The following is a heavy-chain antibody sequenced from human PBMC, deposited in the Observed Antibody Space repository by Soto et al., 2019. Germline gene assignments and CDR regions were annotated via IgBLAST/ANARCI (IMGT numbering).Heavy chain of an antibody. CDR2: ISAYNGNT. V-gene: IGHV1-18*01. J-gene: IGHJ4*02. D-gene: IGHD3-22*01. CDR3: ATDISDYYDSSGYIDY. CDR1: GYTFTSYG. Sequence: ASVKVSCKASGYTFTSYGISWVRQAPGQGLEWMGWISAYNGNTNYAQKLQGRVTMTTDTSTSTAYMELRSLRSDDTAVYYCATDISDYYDSSGYIDYWGQGTLVTVSS.